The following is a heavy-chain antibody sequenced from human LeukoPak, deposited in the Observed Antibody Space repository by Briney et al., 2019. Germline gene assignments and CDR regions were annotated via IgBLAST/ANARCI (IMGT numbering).Heavy chain of an antibody. Sequence: ASVKVSCKASGYTSTSYDINWVRQAPGQGLEWMGWVNPNSGGTNYAQKFQGRVTMTTDTSISTAYMELSRLRSDDTAVYYCARYSGPSLDGYYYMDVWGKGTTVTVSS. CDR2: VNPNSGGT. V-gene: IGHV1-2*02. D-gene: IGHD1-26*01. CDR3: ARYSGPSLDGYYYMDV. J-gene: IGHJ6*03. CDR1: GYTSTSYD.